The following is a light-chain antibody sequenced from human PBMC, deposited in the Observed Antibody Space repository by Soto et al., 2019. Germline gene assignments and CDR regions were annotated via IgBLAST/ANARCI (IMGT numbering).Light chain of an antibody. CDR1: SSDVGSYNL. V-gene: IGLV2-23*01. CDR2: EGS. J-gene: IGLJ2*01. Sequence: QSALTQPASVSGSPGQSITISCTGTSSDVGSYNLVSWYQQHPGKAPKLMIYEGSQRPSGVSNRFSGSKSGNTASLTISGLQAEDEADYYCCSYAGSSTVVFCGGTQLTVL. CDR3: CSYAGSSTVV.